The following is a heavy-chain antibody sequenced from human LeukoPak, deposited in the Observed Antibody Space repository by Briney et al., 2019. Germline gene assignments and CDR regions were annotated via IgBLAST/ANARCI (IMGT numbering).Heavy chain of an antibody. J-gene: IGHJ4*02. CDR2: ISSSSSTI. Sequence: GGSLRLSCAASGFTFSSYSMNWVRQAPGKGLEWVSYISSSSSTIYYADSVKGRFTISRDNAKNSLYLQMNSLRAEDTAVYYCAREGGPAAIGGGYYFDYWGQGTLVTVSS. CDR3: AREGGPAAIGGGYYFDY. D-gene: IGHD2-2*02. V-gene: IGHV3-48*04. CDR1: GFTFSSYS.